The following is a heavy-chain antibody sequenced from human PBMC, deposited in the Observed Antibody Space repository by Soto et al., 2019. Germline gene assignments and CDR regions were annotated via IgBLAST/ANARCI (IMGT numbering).Heavy chain of an antibody. CDR1: GYTFTSYG. V-gene: IGHV1-18*01. CDR2: ISAYNGNT. J-gene: IGHJ5*02. CDR3: AKDRRHSLRFWARTGFAP. D-gene: IGHD3-16*01. Sequence: ASVKVSCKASGYTFTSYGISWVRQAPGQGLEWMGWISAYNGNTNYAQKLQGRVTMTTDTSTSTAYMELRSLRSDDTAVYYCAKDRRHSLRFWARTGFAPGGQGTLVTVSS.